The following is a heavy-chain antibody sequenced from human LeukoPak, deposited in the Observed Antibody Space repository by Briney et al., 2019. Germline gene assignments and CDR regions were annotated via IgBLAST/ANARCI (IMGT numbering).Heavy chain of an antibody. J-gene: IGHJ4*02. CDR2: IYYSGST. D-gene: IGHD1-14*01. Sequence: PSETLSLTCTVSGGSISSGDYYWSWVRQPPGKGLEWIGYIYYSGSTYYNPSLKSRVTISVDTSKNQYSLKLSSVTAADTAVYYCARPERKFLIGYWGQGTLVTVSS. CDR1: GGSISSGDYY. CDR3: ARPERKFLIGY. V-gene: IGHV4-30-4*08.